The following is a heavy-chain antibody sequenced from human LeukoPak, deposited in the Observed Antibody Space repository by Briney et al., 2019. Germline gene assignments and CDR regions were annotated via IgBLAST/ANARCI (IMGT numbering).Heavy chain of an antibody. CDR1: GFPFSSFG. CDR3: GKIMAAIDY. V-gene: IGHV3-23*01. J-gene: IGHJ4*02. Sequence: GGSLRLSCAASGFPFSSFGMSWVRQAPGKGLEWVSSITDSGGHTYYADSVKGRFTISRDNSKNTLYLQMNSLRAEDTAVYYCGKIMAAIDYWGQGTLVTVSS. CDR2: ITDSGGHT. D-gene: IGHD5-24*01.